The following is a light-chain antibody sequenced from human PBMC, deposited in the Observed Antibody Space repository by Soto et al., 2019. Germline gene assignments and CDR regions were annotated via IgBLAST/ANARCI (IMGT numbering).Light chain of an antibody. CDR3: QQYNNWSRT. CDR2: GAS. J-gene: IGKJ1*01. V-gene: IGKV3-15*01. CDR1: QSVSSSY. Sequence: KQAPGTLSLYKGERATLSCRASQSVSSSYLAWYQQKPGQAPRLLIYGASTRATGIPARFSGSGSGTEFTLTISSLQSEDFAVYYCQQYNNWSRTFGQGTKVDI.